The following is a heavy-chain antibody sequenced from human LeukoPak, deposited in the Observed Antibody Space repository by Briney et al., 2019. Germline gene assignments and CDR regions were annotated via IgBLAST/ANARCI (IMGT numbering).Heavy chain of an antibody. CDR1: GFSFSSYG. Sequence: SGGSLRLSCAASGFSFSSYGMHWVRQAPGKGLEWVAFIRYDGTNKYYADSVKGRFTISRDNSKNTLYLQMNSLRAEDTAMYYCAKDSAYYYDSSGYYYDWGQGTLVTVPS. V-gene: IGHV3-30*02. D-gene: IGHD3-22*01. J-gene: IGHJ4*02. CDR2: IRYDGTNK. CDR3: AKDSAYYYDSSGYYYD.